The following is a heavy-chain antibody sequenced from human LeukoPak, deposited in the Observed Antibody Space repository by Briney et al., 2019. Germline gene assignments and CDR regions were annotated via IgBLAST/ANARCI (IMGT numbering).Heavy chain of an antibody. Sequence: SETLSLTCAVYGESFSDYYWSWIRQPPGKGLEWIGEINHSGSTNYNPSLKSRVTISVDTSKNQFSLKLSSVTAADTAVYYCAGRGYTAMVYGDRDFDYWGQGTLVTVSS. CDR1: GESFSDYY. D-gene: IGHD5-18*01. V-gene: IGHV4-34*01. J-gene: IGHJ4*02. CDR3: AGRGYTAMVYGDRDFDY. CDR2: INHSGST.